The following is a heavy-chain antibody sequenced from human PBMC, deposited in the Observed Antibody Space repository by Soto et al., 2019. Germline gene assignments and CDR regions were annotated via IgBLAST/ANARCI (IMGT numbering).Heavy chain of an antibody. CDR3: ASRGKDPVAGIDY. CDR1: GGSISSSSYY. D-gene: IGHD3-10*01. V-gene: IGHV4-39*01. J-gene: IGHJ4*02. Sequence: SETLSLTCTVSGGSISSSSYYWGWIRQPPGKGLEWIGSIYYSGSTYYNQSLKSRVTISVDTSQNQFSLKLSSVTAADTAVYYCASRGKDPVAGIDYWGQGTLVTVSS. CDR2: IYYSGST.